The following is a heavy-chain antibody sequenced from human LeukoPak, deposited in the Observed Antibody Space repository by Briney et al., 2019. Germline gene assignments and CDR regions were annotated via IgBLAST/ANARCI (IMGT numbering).Heavy chain of an antibody. V-gene: IGHV4-39*01. D-gene: IGHD2-2*01. CDR1: GGSISSSSYY. J-gene: IGHJ4*02. Sequence: PSETLSLTCTVSGGSISSSSYYWGWIRQPPGKGLEWIGSIYYSGSTYYNPSLKSRVTISVDTSKNQFSLKLSSVTAADTAVYYCARQYSVRYCSSTSCHFDYWGQGTLVTVSS. CDR3: ARQYSVRYCSSTSCHFDY. CDR2: IYYSGST.